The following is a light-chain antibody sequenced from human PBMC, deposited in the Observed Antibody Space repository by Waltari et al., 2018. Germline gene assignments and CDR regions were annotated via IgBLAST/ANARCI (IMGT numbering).Light chain of an antibody. CDR1: TGAVTSGHY. Sequence: QTVVNQEPSLTVSPGGTITLTCASSTGAVTSGHYPNWFPQKPGQAPRALIYSTSNKPSWTPARFSGSLLGGKAALTLSGVQPEDEAEYYCLLYYGGLWVFGGGTKLTVL. CDR3: LLYYGGLWV. V-gene: IGLV7-43*01. J-gene: IGLJ3*02. CDR2: STS.